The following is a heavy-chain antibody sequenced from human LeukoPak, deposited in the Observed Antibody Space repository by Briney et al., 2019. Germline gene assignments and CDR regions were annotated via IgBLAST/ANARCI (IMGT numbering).Heavy chain of an antibody. D-gene: IGHD3-16*02. CDR2: IIPIFGTA. CDR3: AREVSCVT. V-gene: IGHV1-69*13. Sequence: SVKVSCKASGYTFNSYDISWVRQAPGQGLEWMGGIIPIFGTANYAQKFQGRVTITADESTSTAYMELSSLRSEDTAVYYCAREVSCVTWGQGTLVTVSS. J-gene: IGHJ5*02. CDR1: GYTFNSYD.